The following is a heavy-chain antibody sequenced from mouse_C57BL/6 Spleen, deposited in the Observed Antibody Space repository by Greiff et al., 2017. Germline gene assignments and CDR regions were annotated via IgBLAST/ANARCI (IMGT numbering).Heavy chain of an antibody. CDR1: GYTFTSYT. CDR2: INPSSGYT. V-gene: IGHV1-4*01. D-gene: IGHD2-1*01. J-gene: IGHJ2*01. Sequence: VQLQQSGAELARPGASVKMSCKASGYTFTSYTMHWVKQRPGQGLEWIGYINPSSGYTKYNQKFKDKATLTADKSSSTAYMQLSSLTSEDSAVYYCAREMYDGNYGGCDYWGQGTTLTVSS. CDR3: AREMYDGNYGGCDY.